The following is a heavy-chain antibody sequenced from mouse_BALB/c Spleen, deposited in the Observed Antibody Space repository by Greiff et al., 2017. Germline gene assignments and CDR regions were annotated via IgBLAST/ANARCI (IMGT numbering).Heavy chain of an antibody. J-gene: IGHJ4*01. V-gene: IGHV5-6*01. CDR2: ISSGGSYT. CDR3: ARTGTYYAMDY. CDR1: GFTFSSYG. Sequence: EVKLMESGGDLVKPGGSLKLSCAASGFTFSSYGMSWVRQTPDKRLEWVATISSGGSYTYYPDSVKGRFTISRDNAKNTLYLQMSSLKSEDTAMYYCARTGTYYAMDYWGQGTSVTVSS. D-gene: IGHD4-1*01.